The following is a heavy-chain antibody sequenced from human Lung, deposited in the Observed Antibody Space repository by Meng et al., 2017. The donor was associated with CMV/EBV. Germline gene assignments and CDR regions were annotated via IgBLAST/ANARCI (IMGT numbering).Heavy chain of an antibody. Sequence: REASQGVGRPSGTLSLTGAVPRGSIRNSNWWSWGRQPPGKGLEWSGEIYQSGSTSYNPTLKSRVTISVDKSKNQYSLKLSSVTAADTAVYYCASCPPPGKQWLVTDYWGQGTLVTVSS. V-gene: IGHV4-4*02. D-gene: IGHD6-19*01. CDR3: ASCPPPGKQWLVTDY. CDR1: RGSIRNSNW. CDR2: IYQSGST. J-gene: IGHJ4*02.